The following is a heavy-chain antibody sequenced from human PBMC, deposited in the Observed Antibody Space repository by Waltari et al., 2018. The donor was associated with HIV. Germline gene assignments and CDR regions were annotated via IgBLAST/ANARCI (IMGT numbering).Heavy chain of an antibody. Sequence: QVQLVESGGGVVQPGRSLRLSCAASGFTFSSYGMHWVRQAPGKGLEWVAVISYDGSNKYYADSVKGRFTISRDNSKNTLYLQMNSLRAEDTVVYYCAKVHQQLAYFDYWGQGTLVTVSS. D-gene: IGHD6-13*01. CDR3: AKVHQQLAYFDY. V-gene: IGHV3-30*18. J-gene: IGHJ4*02. CDR1: GFTFSSYG. CDR2: ISYDGSNK.